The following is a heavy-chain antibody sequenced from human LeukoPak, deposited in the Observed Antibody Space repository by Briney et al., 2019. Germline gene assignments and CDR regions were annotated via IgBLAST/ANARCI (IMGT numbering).Heavy chain of an antibody. CDR3: ARWYNFFDY. D-gene: IGHD1-14*01. Sequence: SETLSLTCIVPGGSMSSHYWSWIRQPAGKGLEWIGRIYTGGGTDYNPSLRSRVTMSVDTSKNELSLNLSSVSAADTAVYYCARWYNFFDYWGQGTLVTVSS. J-gene: IGHJ4*02. V-gene: IGHV4-4*07. CDR2: IYTGGGT. CDR1: GGSMSSHY.